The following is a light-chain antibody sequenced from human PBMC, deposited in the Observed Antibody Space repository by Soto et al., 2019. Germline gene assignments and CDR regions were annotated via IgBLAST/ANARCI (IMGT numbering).Light chain of an antibody. CDR3: CSYAGSSTSYV. V-gene: IGLV2-23*01. J-gene: IGLJ1*01. CDR1: SSDVGSYNL. Sequence: QSALTQPASVSGSPGQSITISCTGTSSDVGSYNLVSWYQQHPGKAHKLMIYEGSKRPSGVSNRFSGSKSGNTAPLTISGLQAEDEADYYCCSYAGSSTSYVFGTGTKVTVL. CDR2: EGS.